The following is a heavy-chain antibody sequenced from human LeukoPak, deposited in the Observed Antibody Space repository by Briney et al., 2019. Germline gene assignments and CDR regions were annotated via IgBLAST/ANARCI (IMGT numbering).Heavy chain of an antibody. V-gene: IGHV1-3*01. CDR3: AREWLSSGDSHYSH. D-gene: IGHD2-15*01. Sequence: ASVKVSCKASGYTFTNYAMHWVRQAPGQRLEWMGWINSGNGNTKYSQELQGRVAITRDTSASTAYMELSSLRSDDTAVYYCAREWLSSGDSHYSHWGQGTLVTVSS. CDR1: GYTFTNYA. J-gene: IGHJ4*02. CDR2: INSGNGNT.